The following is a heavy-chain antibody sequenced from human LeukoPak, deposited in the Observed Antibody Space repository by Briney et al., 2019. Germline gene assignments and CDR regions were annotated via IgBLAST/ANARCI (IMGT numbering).Heavy chain of an antibody. J-gene: IGHJ4*02. CDR1: GYTFGTYG. CDR2: ITIYNGDT. V-gene: IGHV1-18*04. D-gene: IGHD5-18*01. CDR3: ARDYTYGLFDY. Sequence: ASVKVSCKASGYTFGTYGITRVRQAPGQGLEWMGGITIYNGDTHHAQKVQGRVTMTTDSSTSTAYMELRSLRSDDTAVYYCARDYTYGLFDYWGQGTLVTVSS.